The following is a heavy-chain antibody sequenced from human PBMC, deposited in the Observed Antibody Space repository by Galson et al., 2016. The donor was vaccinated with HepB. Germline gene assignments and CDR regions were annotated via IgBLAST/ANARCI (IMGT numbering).Heavy chain of an antibody. CDR1: GGTFSSYA. Sequence: SVKVSCKASGGTFSSYAISWVRQAPGQGLEWMGGIIPIFGTANYAQKFQGRVTIAADESTSTAYMELSSLRSEDTAVYYCARSRPNSYESSGYYSPFDYWGQGMLVTVSS. J-gene: IGHJ4*02. D-gene: IGHD3-22*01. CDR3: ARSRPNSYESSGYYSPFDY. CDR2: IIPIFGTA. V-gene: IGHV1-69*13.